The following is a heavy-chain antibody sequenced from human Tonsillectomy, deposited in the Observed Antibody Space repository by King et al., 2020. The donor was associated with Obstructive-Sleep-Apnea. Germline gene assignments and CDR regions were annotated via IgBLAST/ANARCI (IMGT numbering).Heavy chain of an antibody. CDR2: IYHSVST. CDR1: GGSISSSNW. CDR3: ARDSRVAAAGTGYGMDV. V-gene: IGHV4-4*02. D-gene: IGHD6-13*01. J-gene: IGHJ6*02. Sequence: QLQESGPGLVKPSGTMSLTFAVSGGSISSSNWWSWVRQPPGKVLEWIGEIYHSVSTNYNPSLKSRVTISVDKSKNQFSLRLSSVTAADTALYYCARDSRVAAAGTGYGMDVWGQGTTVTVSS.